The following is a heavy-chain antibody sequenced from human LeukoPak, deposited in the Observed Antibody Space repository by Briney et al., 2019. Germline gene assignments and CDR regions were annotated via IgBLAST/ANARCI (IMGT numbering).Heavy chain of an antibody. V-gene: IGHV3-11*01. CDR2: ISIGGSTI. D-gene: IGHD3-10*01. Sequence: GGSLRPSCPASGFTFSDYYMSWIRHAPGKGLEWVSYISIGGSTIDYADSVKGRFTISRDNAKNSLYLQMNSLRADDTAVYYCARDRASRYGMDVWGQGTTVTVSS. CDR3: ARDRASRYGMDV. J-gene: IGHJ6*02. CDR1: GFTFSDYY.